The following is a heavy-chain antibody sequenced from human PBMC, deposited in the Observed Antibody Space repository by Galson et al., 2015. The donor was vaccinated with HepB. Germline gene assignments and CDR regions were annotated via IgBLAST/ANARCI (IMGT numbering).Heavy chain of an antibody. CDR1: GFTFSGYN. Sequence: SLRLSCAASGFTFSGYNMVWVRQAPGKGLEWVSYICGSCSSVYYADSVKGRLTISRDNAKNSLFLQMNSLRAEDTAVYYCARPYYNSGGYFGGGFFDYWGQGILVTVSS. V-gene: IGHV3-48*01. CDR2: ICGSCSSV. D-gene: IGHD3-22*01. CDR3: ARPYYNSGGYFGGGFFDY. J-gene: IGHJ4*02.